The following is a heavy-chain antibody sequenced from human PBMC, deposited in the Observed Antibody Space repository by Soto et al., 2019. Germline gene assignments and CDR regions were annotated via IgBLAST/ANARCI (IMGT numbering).Heavy chain of an antibody. Sequence: GESLKISCNGSGYTFSDYWIGWVRQMPGKGLEWMGIIYPGDSDTRYSPSFPGQVTISADKSISTAYLQWSSLKASDTAMYYCARVPPGRDGYNRFDFWGQGTLVTVSS. CDR1: GYTFSDYW. CDR2: IYPGDSDT. J-gene: IGHJ4*02. CDR3: ARVPPGRDGYNRFDF. D-gene: IGHD5-12*01. V-gene: IGHV5-51*01.